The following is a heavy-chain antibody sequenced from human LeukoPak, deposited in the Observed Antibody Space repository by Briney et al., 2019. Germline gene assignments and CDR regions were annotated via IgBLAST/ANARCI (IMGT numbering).Heavy chain of an antibody. CDR1: GGSLSGFY. CDR2: INHRGST. D-gene: IGHD4-17*01. CDR3: GRVATVTNDYFDY. Sequence: SETLSLTCAVYGGSLSGFYWSWIRQPPGKGLEWIGEINHRGSTNYNPSLKSRVTISEDTSKNHFSLKLSSVTAADTAVYYCGRVATVTNDYFDYWGQGILVTVSS. V-gene: IGHV4-34*01. J-gene: IGHJ4*02.